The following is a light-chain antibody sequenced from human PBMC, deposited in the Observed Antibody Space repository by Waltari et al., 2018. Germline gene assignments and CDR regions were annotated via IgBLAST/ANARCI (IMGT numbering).Light chain of an antibody. CDR3: SSYISSSTLEL. CDR2: DVS. J-gene: IGLJ2*01. V-gene: IGLV2-14*03. Sequence: QSALTQPASVSGSPGQSITISCTGTSSDVGGYNSVSWYQQHPGKAPKLMIYDVSNRPSGVSNRFSGSTSGNTASLTISGLQAEDEADYYCSSYISSSTLELFGGGTSLTVL. CDR1: SSDVGGYNS.